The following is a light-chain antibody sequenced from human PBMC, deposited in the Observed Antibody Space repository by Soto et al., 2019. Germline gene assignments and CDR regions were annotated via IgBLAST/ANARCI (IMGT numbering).Light chain of an antibody. CDR2: GAS. J-gene: IGKJ3*01. CDR1: QDISNS. CDR3: QQYGNLPRT. Sequence: DIQMTQSPSSLSASVGDRVTITCQASQDISNSLNWFQQKPGKAPKVLIYGASNLETGVPSRFNGSGSGTDFTFTISSLQPEDIATYYCQQYGNLPRTFGPGTKVVIK. V-gene: IGKV1-33*01.